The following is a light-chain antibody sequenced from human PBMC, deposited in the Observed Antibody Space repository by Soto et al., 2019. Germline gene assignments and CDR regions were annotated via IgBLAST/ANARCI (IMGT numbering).Light chain of an antibody. Sequence: QSALTQPASVSGSPGQSIAISCTGTSSDVGGYNYVSWYQQHPGKAPKLMIYDVSNRPSGVSDRSSGSKSGNTASLTISGLQAEDEADYYCSSYTSSSPLFGGGTKVTVL. CDR2: DVS. CDR1: SSDVGGYNY. J-gene: IGLJ2*01. V-gene: IGLV2-14*03. CDR3: SSYTSSSPL.